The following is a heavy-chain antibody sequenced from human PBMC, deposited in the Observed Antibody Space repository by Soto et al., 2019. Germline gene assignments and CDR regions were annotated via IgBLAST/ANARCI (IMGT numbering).Heavy chain of an antibody. CDR1: GGSFSGYY. J-gene: IGHJ4*02. Sequence: PSETLSLTCAVYGGSFSGYYWSWIRQPPGKGLEWIGEINHSGSTNYNPSLKSRVTISVDTSKNQFSLKLSSVTAADTAVYYCASPPIHRSYGTYYFDYWGQGTMVTVS. D-gene: IGHD5-18*01. CDR3: ASPPIHRSYGTYYFDY. CDR2: INHSGST. V-gene: IGHV4-34*01.